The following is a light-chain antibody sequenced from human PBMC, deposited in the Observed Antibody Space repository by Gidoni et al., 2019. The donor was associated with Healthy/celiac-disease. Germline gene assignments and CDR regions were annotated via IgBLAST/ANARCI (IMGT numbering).Light chain of an antibody. CDR3: KTWGTGVVV. CDR1: SGHSSYA. V-gene: IGLV4-69*01. J-gene: IGLJ2*01. Sequence: QLVLTQSPSASASLGAPVQLTCTLSSGHSSYAIAWHQQQPEKGLRYLMKLNSDGSHSKGDGIPDRLSGSSSGAERYLTISSLQSEDEADYYCKTWGTGVVVFGGGTKLTVL. CDR2: LNSDGSH.